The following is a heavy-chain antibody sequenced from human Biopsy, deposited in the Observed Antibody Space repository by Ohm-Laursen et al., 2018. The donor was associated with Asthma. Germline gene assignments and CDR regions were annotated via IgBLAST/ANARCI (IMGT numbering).Heavy chain of an antibody. CDR1: SGSGGYIRSGNYY. Sequence: SETLSLTCSLSSGSGGYIRSGNYYWGWVRQPPGKGLEWIGSIYYSGTTYYNPSLESRVTVSADTSKNQFSLKLTSVIAADTAVYYCVRGSSSWHHGPFHYYYGLDVWGQGTTATVSS. CDR3: VRGSSSWHHGPFHYYYGLDV. D-gene: IGHD6-13*01. J-gene: IGHJ6*02. CDR2: IYYSGTT. V-gene: IGHV4-39*01.